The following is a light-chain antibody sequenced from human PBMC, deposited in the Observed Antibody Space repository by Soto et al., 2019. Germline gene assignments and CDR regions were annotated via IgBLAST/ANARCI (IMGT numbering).Light chain of an antibody. Sequence: EIVLTQSPGTLSLSPGERATLSCRASQSVSRNYFAWYQQKPGQAPRLLIYGASSRATGTPDRFSGSGSGTDFTLTINRLEPEDFAVYYCQQYGGSPFTFGPGTKVDIK. CDR3: QQYGGSPFT. J-gene: IGKJ3*01. V-gene: IGKV3-20*01. CDR1: QSVSRNY. CDR2: GAS.